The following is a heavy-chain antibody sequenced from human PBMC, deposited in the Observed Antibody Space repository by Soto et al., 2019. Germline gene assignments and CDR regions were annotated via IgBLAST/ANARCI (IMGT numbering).Heavy chain of an antibody. Sequence: QVQLQESGPGLVKPSQTLSLTCSVSGASTVSHYHWTWIRQPPGKGLKWMGYIFNSGTTFYNPSLTSRISISMDTSGNHFSLELRSVTAADTAVYYCALALGPTTALDYWGQGTLVTVSS. D-gene: IGHD1-26*01. CDR1: GASTVSHYH. CDR2: IFNSGTT. J-gene: IGHJ4*02. CDR3: ALALGPTTALDY. V-gene: IGHV4-31*02.